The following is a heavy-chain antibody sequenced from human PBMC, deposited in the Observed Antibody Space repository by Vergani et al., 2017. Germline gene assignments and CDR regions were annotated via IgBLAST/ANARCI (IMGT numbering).Heavy chain of an antibody. J-gene: IGHJ6*02. CDR3: ARGAGSSLYYYYCMDV. Sequence: EVQLVESGGGLVQPGGSLRLSCAASGFTFSSYEMNWVRQAPGKGLEWVSYISSSGSTIYYADSVKGRFTISRDNAKNSLYLQMNSLRAEDTAVYYCARGAGSSLYYYYCMDVWGQGSTVTVSS. D-gene: IGHD6-13*01. V-gene: IGHV3-48*03. CDR2: ISSSGSTI. CDR1: GFTFSSYE.